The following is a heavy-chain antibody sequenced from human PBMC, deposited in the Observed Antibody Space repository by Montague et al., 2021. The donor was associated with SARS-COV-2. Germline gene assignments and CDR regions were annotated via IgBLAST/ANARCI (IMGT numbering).Heavy chain of an antibody. CDR1: GGSISSSSYY. D-gene: IGHD2-15*01. CDR2: IYYSGST. V-gene: IGHV4-61*01. CDR3: ARDSGGSSPEDWLGFDP. Sequence: SETLSLTCTVSGGSISSSSYYWSWIRQPPGKRLEWIGYIYYSGSTNYNPSLKSRVTISVDTSKNQFSLKLSSVTAADTAVYYCARDSGGSSPEDWLGFDPWGQGTLVTVSS. J-gene: IGHJ5*02.